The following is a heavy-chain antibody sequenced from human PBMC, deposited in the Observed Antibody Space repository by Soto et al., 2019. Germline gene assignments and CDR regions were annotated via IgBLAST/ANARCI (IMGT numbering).Heavy chain of an antibody. CDR3: AREVYLTYYDFWSGSHRRLDP. Sequence: GGSLRLSCAASGFTFSSYEMNWVRQAPGKGLEWVSYISSSGSTIYYADSVKGRFTISRDNAKNSLYLQMNSLRAEDTAVYYCAREVYLTYYDFWSGSHRRLDPWGQGTLVTVYS. V-gene: IGHV3-48*03. D-gene: IGHD3-3*01. J-gene: IGHJ5*02. CDR1: GFTFSSYE. CDR2: ISSSGSTI.